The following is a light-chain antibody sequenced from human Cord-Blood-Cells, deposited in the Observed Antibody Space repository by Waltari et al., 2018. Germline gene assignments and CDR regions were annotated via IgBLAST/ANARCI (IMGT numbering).Light chain of an antibody. CDR2: DGS. J-gene: IGLJ1*01. Sequence: QSALTQPASVSGSPGQSFTISCTGTSSDVGGYNYVSWYQQHPGKATKLMIYDGSKRPSGVSNGFSGSKSGNTASLTISGLQAEDEADYYCAAWDDSLNGLYVFGTGTKVTVL. CDR1: SSDVGGYNY. V-gene: IGLV2-14*01. CDR3: AAWDDSLNGLYV.